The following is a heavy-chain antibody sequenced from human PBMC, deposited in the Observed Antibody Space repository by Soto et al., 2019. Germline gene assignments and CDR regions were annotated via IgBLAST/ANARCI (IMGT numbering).Heavy chain of an antibody. V-gene: IGHV3-30*18. J-gene: IGHJ4*02. CDR1: GFTFRSYG. D-gene: IGHD6-19*01. CDR3: AKDVGSGWWEAYS. CDR2: ISYDGSNK. Sequence: QVQLVESGGGVVQPGGSLRLSCAASGFTFRSYGMHWVRQAPGKGLEWVAVISYDGSNKFYADSLKGRVTISRDNSKNTLYLQVNSLRTEGTAVYYCAKDVGSGWWEAYSWGQGTLVTVSS.